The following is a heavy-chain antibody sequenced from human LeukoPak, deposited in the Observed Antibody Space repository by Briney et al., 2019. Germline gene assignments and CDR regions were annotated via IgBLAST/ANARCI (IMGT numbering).Heavy chain of an antibody. CDR3: AKDDHITGWLSDS. V-gene: IGHV3-48*03. Sequence: PGGSLRLSCAASGFTFRSYEMNWVRQAPGKGLEWVSYISSSSTTIYYADSVKGRFTISRDNSKNTLYLQMNSLRPEDTAVYFCAKDDHITGWLSDSWGQGTLVTVSS. J-gene: IGHJ4*02. CDR2: ISSSSTTI. CDR1: GFTFRSYE. D-gene: IGHD6-19*01.